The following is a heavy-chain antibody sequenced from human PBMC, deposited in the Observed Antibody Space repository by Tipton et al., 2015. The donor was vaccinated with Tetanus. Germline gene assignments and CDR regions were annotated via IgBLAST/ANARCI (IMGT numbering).Heavy chain of an antibody. V-gene: IGHV1-2*02. Sequence: QLVQSGAELKKPGASVKVSCTASGYTFTGYYMYWVRQAPGQGLEGVGWIDPNSGDTIYAQNFQGRVTMTRDTSISTVYMELSRLRSDDTAVYYCARDRGDDISYGIDVWGPGTTVTVSS. CDR2: IDPNSGDT. CDR3: ARDRGDDISYGIDV. J-gene: IGHJ6*02. CDR1: GYTFTGYY. D-gene: IGHD2-21*01.